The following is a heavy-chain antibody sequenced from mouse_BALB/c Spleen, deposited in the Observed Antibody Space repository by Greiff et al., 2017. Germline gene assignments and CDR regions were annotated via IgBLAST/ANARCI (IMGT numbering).Heavy chain of an antibody. CDR3: ARGMGPLDY. CDR2: INPSTGYT. D-gene: IGHD2-3*01. V-gene: IGHV1-7*01. CDR1: GYTFTSYW. J-gene: IGHJ2*01. Sequence: QVQLKQSGAELAKPGASVKMSCKASGYTFTSYWMHWVKQRPGQGLEWIGYINPSTGYTEYNQKFKDKATLTADKSSSTAYMQLSSLTSEDSAVYYCARGMGPLDYWGQGTTLTVSS.